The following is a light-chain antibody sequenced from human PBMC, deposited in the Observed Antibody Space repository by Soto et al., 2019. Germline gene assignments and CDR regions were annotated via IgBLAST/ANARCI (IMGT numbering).Light chain of an antibody. CDR3: QQRGNWPPIT. V-gene: IGKV3-11*01. Sequence: EIVLTQSPATLSLSPGERATLSCSASQSVSSYLAWYQQKPGQAPRLLIYDASNRATGIPGRFSGSGSGTDFTLTISSLEPEDFAVYYCQQRGNWPPITFGQGTRLEIK. J-gene: IGKJ5*01. CDR2: DAS. CDR1: QSVSSY.